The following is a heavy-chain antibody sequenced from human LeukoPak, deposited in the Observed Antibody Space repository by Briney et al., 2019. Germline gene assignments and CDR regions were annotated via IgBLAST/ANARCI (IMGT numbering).Heavy chain of an antibody. D-gene: IGHD2-15*01. V-gene: IGHV4-30-4*01. CDR3: ARGFCSGGSCYSLHYYYGMDV. Sequence: SQTLSLTCTVSGGSISSGDYYWSWIRQPPGKGLEWIGYIHYSGSTYYNPSLKSRVTISVDTSKNQFSLKLSSVTAADTAVYYCARGFCSGGSCYSLHYYYGMDVWGKGTTVTVSS. CDR2: IHYSGST. J-gene: IGHJ6*04. CDR1: GGSISSGDYY.